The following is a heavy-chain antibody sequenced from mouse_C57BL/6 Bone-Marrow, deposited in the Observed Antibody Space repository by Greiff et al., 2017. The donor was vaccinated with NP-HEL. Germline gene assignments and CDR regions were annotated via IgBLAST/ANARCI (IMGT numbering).Heavy chain of an antibody. J-gene: IGHJ4*01. V-gene: IGHV1-82*01. Sequence: VQLQQSGPELVKPRASVKISCKASGYAFSSSWMNWVKQRPGKGLEWIGRIYPGDGDTNYNGKFKGKATLTADKSSSTAYMQLSSLTSEDSAVYFCARLRRPYYYAMDYWGQGTSVTVSS. D-gene: IGHD2-12*01. CDR2: IYPGDGDT. CDR3: ARLRRPYYYAMDY. CDR1: GYAFSSSW.